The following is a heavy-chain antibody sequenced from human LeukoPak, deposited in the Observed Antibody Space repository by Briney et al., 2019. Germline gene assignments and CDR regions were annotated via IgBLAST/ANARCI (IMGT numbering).Heavy chain of an antibody. D-gene: IGHD3-9*01. V-gene: IGHV3-30-3*01. Sequence: PGGSLRLSCAASGFTFSSYAMHWVRQAPGKGLEWVAVISYDGSNKYYADSVKGRFTISRDNSKNTLYLQMNSLRAEGTAVYYCARDRSIYYDILTGYFDYWGQGTLVTVSS. CDR1: GFTFSSYA. CDR2: ISYDGSNK. CDR3: ARDRSIYYDILTGYFDY. J-gene: IGHJ4*02.